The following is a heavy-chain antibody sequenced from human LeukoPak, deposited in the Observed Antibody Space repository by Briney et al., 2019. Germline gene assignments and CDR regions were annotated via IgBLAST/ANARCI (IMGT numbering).Heavy chain of an antibody. V-gene: IGHV6-1*01. CDR1: GDSVSSKNGA. CDR3: ARDLGTSGWYTFDF. D-gene: IGHD6-19*01. J-gene: IGHJ5*01. Sequence: SQTLSLTCAISGDSVSSKNGAWNWIRQSPSRGLEWLGRTYYRSKWYDEYANSVKGRVTISPDTSKNQFSLHVYSVTPEDTAVYYCARDLGTSGWYTFDFWGQGTLVTVSS. CDR2: TYYRSKWYD.